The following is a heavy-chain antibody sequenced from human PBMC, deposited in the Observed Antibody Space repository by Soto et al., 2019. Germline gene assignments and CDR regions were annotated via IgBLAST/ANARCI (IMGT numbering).Heavy chain of an antibody. CDR1: GGSITTSSYY. J-gene: IGHJ6*02. CDR2: ISYTGST. CDR3: ARRLYYDSSGFEGGGMDV. Sequence: SETLSLTCTVSGGSITTSSYYWGRIRQPPGKGLEWIGSISYTGSTYYNPSLKSRVTISVDPSKNHFSLKLSSVTAADTAVYYCARRLYYDSSGFEGGGMDVWGQGTTVT. V-gene: IGHV4-39*02. D-gene: IGHD3-22*01.